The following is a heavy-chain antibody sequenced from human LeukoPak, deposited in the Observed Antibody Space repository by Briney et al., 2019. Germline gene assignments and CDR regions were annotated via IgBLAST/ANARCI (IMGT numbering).Heavy chain of an antibody. J-gene: IGHJ4*02. CDR3: AKDLVTSWEQLRTPLFDF. CDR1: GFIFSSYG. V-gene: IGHV3-30*18. CDR2: ITNDGGNK. Sequence: GGSLRLSCAASGFIFSSYGMHWVRQAPGKGLEWVALITNDGGNKYYVDSVKGRFTISRDNSKNTVYLQMNSLRAEDMAVYYCAKDLVTSWEQLRTPLFDFWGQGTLVTVSS. D-gene: IGHD1-26*01.